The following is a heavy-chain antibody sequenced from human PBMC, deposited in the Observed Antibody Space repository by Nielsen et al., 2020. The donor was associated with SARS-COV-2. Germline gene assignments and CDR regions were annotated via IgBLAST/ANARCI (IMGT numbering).Heavy chain of an antibody. D-gene: IGHD4/OR15-4a*01. CDR3: ARDSLTMVVTDPSYYFDS. Sequence: WIRQPPGKGLVWVSRINSDGSSTSYADSVKGRFTISRDNAKNSLYLQMNSLRAEDTAVYYCARDSLTMVVTDPSYYFDSWGQGTPVTVSS. CDR2: INSDGSST. V-gene: IGHV3-74*01. J-gene: IGHJ5*01.